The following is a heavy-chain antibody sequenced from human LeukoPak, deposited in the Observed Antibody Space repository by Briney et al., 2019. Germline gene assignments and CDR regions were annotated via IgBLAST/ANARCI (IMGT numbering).Heavy chain of an antibody. V-gene: IGHV1-18*01. CDR1: GYTFANYG. CDR3: ARDLISCPGGTCQLGAFDI. CDR2: ISPYNGNT. J-gene: IGHJ3*02. D-gene: IGHD2-15*01. Sequence: ASVKFSCKASGYTFANYGLTWVRQSPGQGLEWMGWISPYNGNTNYAQNLQGRVTMTTYTSTSTAYMELRILRSDDTAVYYCARDLISCPGGTCQLGAFDIWGRGTMVAVSS.